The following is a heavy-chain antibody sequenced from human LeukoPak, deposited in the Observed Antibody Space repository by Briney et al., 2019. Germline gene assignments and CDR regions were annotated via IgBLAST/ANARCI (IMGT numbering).Heavy chain of an antibody. Sequence: SETLSLTCAVYGGSFSGYYWSWIRQPPGKGLEWIGEINHSGSTNYNPSLKSRVTISVDTSKNQFSLKLSSVTAADTVVYYCARGLPYYYDSSGYYRSYWYFDLWGRGTLVTVSS. D-gene: IGHD3-22*01. J-gene: IGHJ2*01. CDR3: ARGLPYYYDSSGYYRSYWYFDL. CDR1: GGSFSGYY. V-gene: IGHV4-34*01. CDR2: INHSGST.